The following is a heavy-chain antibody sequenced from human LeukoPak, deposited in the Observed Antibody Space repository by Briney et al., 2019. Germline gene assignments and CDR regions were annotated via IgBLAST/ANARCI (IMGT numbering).Heavy chain of an antibody. D-gene: IGHD2-2*01. J-gene: IGHJ6*02. CDR1: GYTFTSYG. CDR2: ISTYSGNT. Sequence: GASVKVSCKASGYTFTSYGISWVRQAPGQGLEWMGWISTYSGNTNYARQLQGRVTMTSDTSTSTVYMELRSLRSDDTAVYYCARGYCRSTSCHEPPLYGMDVWGQGTTVTVS. V-gene: IGHV1-18*01. CDR3: ARGYCRSTSCHEPPLYGMDV.